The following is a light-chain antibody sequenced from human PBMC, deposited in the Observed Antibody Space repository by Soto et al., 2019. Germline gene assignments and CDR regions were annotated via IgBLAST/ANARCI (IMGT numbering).Light chain of an antibody. CDR2: GAS. V-gene: IGKV3-15*01. J-gene: IGKJ4*01. Sequence: DILLTQSPAIVSVSPGERATLSCRASRSVSTNLAWYQHKHGQAPRLLIYGASTRVTDIPARFSGSGSGTDSPLTINYLKLGDFGFYYCKKYDKGLPPVPSGGGTKGK. CDR1: RSVSTN. CDR3: KKYDKGLPPVP.